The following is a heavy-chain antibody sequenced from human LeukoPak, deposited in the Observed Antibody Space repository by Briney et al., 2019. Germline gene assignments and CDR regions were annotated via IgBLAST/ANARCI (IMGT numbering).Heavy chain of an antibody. V-gene: IGHV5-51*01. CDR3: AIFDFLFGEIDNWFDP. CDR2: IYPGDSDT. J-gene: IGHJ5*02. D-gene: IGHD3-16*01. CDR1: GYNFTSYW. Sequence: GESLKISCRTSGYNFTSYWIGWVRQMPGKGLEWMGIIYPGDSDTRYSPSYQGQVTISADKSISTAYLQWSSLKASDTAMYYCAIFDFLFGEIDNWFDPWGQGTQVTVSS.